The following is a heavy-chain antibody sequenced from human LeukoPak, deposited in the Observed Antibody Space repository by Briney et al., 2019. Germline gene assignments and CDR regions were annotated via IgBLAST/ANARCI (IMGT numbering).Heavy chain of an antibody. CDR1: GYSFTSHC. V-gene: IGHV5-51*01. D-gene: IGHD3-10*01. CDR2: IYPGDSDT. Sequence: GESLKISCKGSGYSFTSHCIGWVRQMPGKGLEWMGLIYPGDSDTRYSPSFQGQVTISADKSISTAYLQWSSLKASDTAMYYCARPGTSRATGTFDYWGQGTLVTVSS. J-gene: IGHJ4*02. CDR3: ARPGTSRATGTFDY.